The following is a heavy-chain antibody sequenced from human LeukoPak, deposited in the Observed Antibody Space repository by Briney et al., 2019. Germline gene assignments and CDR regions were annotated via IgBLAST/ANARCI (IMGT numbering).Heavy chain of an antibody. D-gene: IGHD6-19*01. V-gene: IGHV3-21*01. Sequence: GGSLRLSCAASGFTFSSYSMNWVRQAPGKGLEWVSSISSSSSYIYYADSVKGRFTISRDNAKNSLYLQMNSLRAEDTAVYYCARTVAGDYYFDYWGQGTLVTVSS. CDR3: ARTVAGDYYFDY. CDR1: GFTFSSYS. J-gene: IGHJ4*02. CDR2: ISSSSSYI.